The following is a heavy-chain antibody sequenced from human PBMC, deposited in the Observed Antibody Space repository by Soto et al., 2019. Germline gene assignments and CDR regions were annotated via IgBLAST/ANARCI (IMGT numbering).Heavy chain of an antibody. J-gene: IGHJ5*02. CDR1: GDSLSSGDYY. CDR3: ARGWFWSGSFNWFDP. CDR2: IHNSEST. D-gene: IGHD3-3*01. V-gene: IGHV4-61*08. Sequence: SETLSLTCTVFGDSLSSGDYYWSWIRQPPGKGLEWIGHIHNSESTSYNPSLKSRVTISVDTANNQFSLRLTSVTAADTAVYYCARGWFWSGSFNWFDPWGQGTLVTVSS.